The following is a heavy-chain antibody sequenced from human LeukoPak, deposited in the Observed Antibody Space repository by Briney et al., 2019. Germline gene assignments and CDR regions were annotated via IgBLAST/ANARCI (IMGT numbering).Heavy chain of an antibody. J-gene: IGHJ4*02. CDR2: ISSNGGST. Sequence: GGSLRLSCAASGFTFSSYATHWVRQAPGKGLEYVSAISSNGGSTYYANSVKGRFTISRDNSKNTLYLQMGSLRAEDMAVYYCARAPYSSGWYGPSRFWGQGTLVTVSS. CDR1: GFTFSSYA. CDR3: ARAPYSSGWYGPSRF. V-gene: IGHV3-64*01. D-gene: IGHD6-19*01.